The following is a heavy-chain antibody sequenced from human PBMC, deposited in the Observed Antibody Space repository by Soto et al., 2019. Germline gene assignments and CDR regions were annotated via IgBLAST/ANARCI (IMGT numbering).Heavy chain of an antibody. V-gene: IGHV3-7*01. J-gene: IGHJ4*02. CDR3: VPSETVPRHHY. Sequence: VGCLRLSFAPPGLTFSKYCMSWVRQAPWKGLEWVANIKQDGSEKYYVDSVKGRFTISRNNAENSLSLQMNSLGADDTPIYYCVPSETVPRHHYWAQATLLTTYS. D-gene: IGHD6-6*01. CDR2: IKQDGSEK. CDR1: GLTFSKYC.